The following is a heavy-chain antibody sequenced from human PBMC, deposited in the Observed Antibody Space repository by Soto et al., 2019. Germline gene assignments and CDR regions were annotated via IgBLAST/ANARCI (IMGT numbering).Heavy chain of an antibody. CDR3: ANPLAHCSGPTCYGPVTF. Sequence: GGALRLSCAASGFTFSSYAMTWVRQAPGKGLEYVSSISNSGGSTYYADSLKGRFTVSRDNSKNTLYLQMNSLRADDTAVYYCANPLAHCSGPTCYGPVTFWGQGTLVNVS. D-gene: IGHD2-15*01. V-gene: IGHV3-23*01. CDR1: GFTFSSYA. J-gene: IGHJ4*02. CDR2: ISNSGGST.